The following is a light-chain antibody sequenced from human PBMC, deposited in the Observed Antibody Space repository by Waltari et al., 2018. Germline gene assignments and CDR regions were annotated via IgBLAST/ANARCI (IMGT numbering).Light chain of an antibody. J-gene: IGLJ3*02. CDR2: DVT. Sequence: QSALTQPASVSGSPGQSITISCSGTSSDIGGYDYVSWYQQYPGIAPKLIIYDVTNRPSGVSNRFSGSKSSYTASLTISGLQAADEAHYYCTSYTRKHTWVFGGGTKVTVL. CDR3: TSYTRKHTWV. V-gene: IGLV2-14*03. CDR1: SSDIGGYDY.